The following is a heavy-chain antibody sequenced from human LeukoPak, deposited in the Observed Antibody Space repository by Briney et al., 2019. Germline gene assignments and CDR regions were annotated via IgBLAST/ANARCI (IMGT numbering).Heavy chain of an antibody. CDR1: GGSISSYY. CDR2: IYYSGST. D-gene: IGHD3-22*01. V-gene: IGHV4-59*01. CDR3: ARDNYYDSSGYYH. Sequence: SETLSLTCTVSGGSISSYYWSWLRQPPGKGLEWIGYIYYSGSTNYNPSLKSRVTISVDTSKNQFSLKLSSVTAADTAVYYCARDNYYDSSGYYHWGQGTLVTVSS. J-gene: IGHJ4*02.